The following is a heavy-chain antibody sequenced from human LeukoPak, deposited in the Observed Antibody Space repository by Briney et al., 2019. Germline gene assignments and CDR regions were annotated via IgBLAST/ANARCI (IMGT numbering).Heavy chain of an antibody. CDR3: ARVLAAAGNNWFDP. J-gene: IGHJ5*02. D-gene: IGHD6-13*01. Sequence: SETLSLTCAVYGGSFSGYYWSWISHPPGKGLEWIGEINHSGSTNYNPSLKSRVTISVDTSKNQFSLKLTSVTAADTAVYYCARVLAAAGNNWFDPWGQGTLVTVSS. V-gene: IGHV4-34*01. CDR2: INHSGST. CDR1: GGSFSGYY.